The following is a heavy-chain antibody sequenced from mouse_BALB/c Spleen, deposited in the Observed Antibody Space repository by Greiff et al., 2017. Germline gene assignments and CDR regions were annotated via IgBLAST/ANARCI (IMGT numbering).Heavy chain of an antibody. CDR1: GFTFSSYA. V-gene: IGHV5-9-4*01. Sequence: EVQVVESGGGLVKPGGSLKLSCAASGFTFSSYAMSWVRQSPEKRLEWVAEISSGGSYTYYPDTVTGRFTISRDNAKNTLYLEMSSLRSEDTVMYYCARDPHYDYDGYAMDYWGQGTSVTVSS. D-gene: IGHD2-4*01. CDR3: ARDPHYDYDGYAMDY. CDR2: ISSGGSYT. J-gene: IGHJ4*01.